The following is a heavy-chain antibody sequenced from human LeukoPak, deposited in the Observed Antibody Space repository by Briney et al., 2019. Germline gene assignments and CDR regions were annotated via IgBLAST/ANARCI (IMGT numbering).Heavy chain of an antibody. CDR3: ARTFRDTAMAGGDY. D-gene: IGHD5-18*01. CDR2: IYHSGST. V-gene: IGHV4-39*07. J-gene: IGHJ4*02. Sequence: SETLSLTCTVSGGSISSGSYYWGWIRQPPGKGLGWIGSIYHSGSTYHNPSLKSRVTISVDTSKNQFSLKLSSVTAADTAVYYCARTFRDTAMAGGDYWGQGTLVTVSS. CDR1: GGSISSGSYY.